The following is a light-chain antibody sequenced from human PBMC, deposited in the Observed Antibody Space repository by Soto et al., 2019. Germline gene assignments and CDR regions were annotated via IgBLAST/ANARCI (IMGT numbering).Light chain of an antibody. CDR1: QSITGW. CDR3: QQYNSYSSYT. CDR2: DAS. J-gene: IGKJ2*01. Sequence: DIQMTQSPSTLSASVGDRVTITCWASQSITGWLAWYQQKPGKAPKLLIYDASSLESGVPSRFSGSGSGTEFTLTISSLQPDDFATYYCQQYNSYSSYTFGQGTKLEIK. V-gene: IGKV1-5*01.